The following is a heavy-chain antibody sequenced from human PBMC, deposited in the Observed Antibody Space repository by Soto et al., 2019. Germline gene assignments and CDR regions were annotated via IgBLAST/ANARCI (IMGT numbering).Heavy chain of an antibody. D-gene: IGHD4-17*01. CDR2: IAPSGGST. CDR1: GYTFTKFH. Sequence: ASVKGSCQASGYTFTKFHLRWVRLTNRQGLEWMGMIAPSGGSTSYAQKFQGRVTISRDTSARTAYMELSSLRSEDTAVYYCARDTVTTGLDYWGQGTLVTVSS. CDR3: ARDTVTTGLDY. V-gene: IGHV1-46*01. J-gene: IGHJ4*02.